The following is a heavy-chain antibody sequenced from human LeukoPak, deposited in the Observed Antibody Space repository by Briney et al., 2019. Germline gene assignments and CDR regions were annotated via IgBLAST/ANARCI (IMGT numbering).Heavy chain of an antibody. V-gene: IGHV3-23*01. CDR1: GFTFSSYA. Sequence: HAGGSLRLSCAASGFTFSSYAMSWVRQAPGKGLEWVSAISGSGGSTYYADSVKGRFTISRDNSKNTLYLQMNSLRAEDTAVYYRAKDGYCSGGSCYLVDAFDIWGQGTMVTVSS. CDR3: AKDGYCSGGSCYLVDAFDI. J-gene: IGHJ3*02. CDR2: ISGSGGST. D-gene: IGHD2-15*01.